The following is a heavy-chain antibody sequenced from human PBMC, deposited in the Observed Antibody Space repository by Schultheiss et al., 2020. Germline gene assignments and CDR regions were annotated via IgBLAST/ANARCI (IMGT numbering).Heavy chain of an antibody. V-gene: IGHV3-74*03. CDR3: AKGRTGRTVTEPFDY. D-gene: IGHD4-17*01. Sequence: GESLRLSCAASGFTFSSYWMHWVRQVPGKGLVWVSRINSEGSSTKYADSVKGRFTISRDNSKNTLYLQMNSLRAEDTAVYYCAKGRTGRTVTEPFDYWGQGTLVTVS. J-gene: IGHJ4*02. CDR2: INSEGSST. CDR1: GFTFSSYW.